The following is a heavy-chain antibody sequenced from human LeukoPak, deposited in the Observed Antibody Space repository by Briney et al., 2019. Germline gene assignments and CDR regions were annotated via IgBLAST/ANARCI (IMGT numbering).Heavy chain of an antibody. Sequence: ASVKVSCKASGYTFTTYGITWVRQAPGQGLEWMGWISGYNGKTNYAQKLQGRVTMTTDTSTTTAYMELRGLRSDDTAVYYCARRGSGYSYGSGFSYYYMDVWGEGTTVTVS. CDR3: ARRGSGYSYGSGFSYYYMDV. J-gene: IGHJ6*03. CDR1: GYTFTTYG. V-gene: IGHV1-18*01. D-gene: IGHD5-18*01. CDR2: ISGYNGKT.